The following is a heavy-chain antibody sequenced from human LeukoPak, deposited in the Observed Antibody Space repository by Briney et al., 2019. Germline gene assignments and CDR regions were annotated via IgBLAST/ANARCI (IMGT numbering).Heavy chain of an antibody. CDR3: ARDFYDGFALDY. D-gene: IGHD2/OR15-2a*01. Sequence: PGGSLRLSCAASGFTFSSYSMNWVRQAPGKGLEWVSFIFSSSTYIYYTDSVKGRFTISRDNARNSLYLQMDNLGAEDTGVYYCARDFYDGFALDYWGQGTLVTVSS. CDR2: IFSSSTYI. CDR1: GFTFSSYS. J-gene: IGHJ4*02. V-gene: IGHV3-21*03.